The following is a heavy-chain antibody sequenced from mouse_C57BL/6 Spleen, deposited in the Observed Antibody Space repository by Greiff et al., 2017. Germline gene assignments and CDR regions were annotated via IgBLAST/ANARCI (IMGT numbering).Heavy chain of an antibody. CDR2: IDPSDSYT. CDR3: ARGGTGTIDY. Sequence: QVQLQQPGAELVKPGASVKLSCKASGYTFTSYWMQWVKQRPGQGLEWIGEIDPSDSYTNYNQKFKGKATLTVDTSSSTAYMQLSSLTSEDSAGYYCARGGTGTIDYWGQGTTLTVSS. CDR1: GYTFTSYW. D-gene: IGHD4-1*01. V-gene: IGHV1-50*01. J-gene: IGHJ2*01.